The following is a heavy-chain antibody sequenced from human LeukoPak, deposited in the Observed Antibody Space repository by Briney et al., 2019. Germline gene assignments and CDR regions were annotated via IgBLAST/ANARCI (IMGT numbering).Heavy chain of an antibody. J-gene: IGHJ3*01. CDR2: ISAGGRT. CDR3: AKGKVNHDGAFDF. V-gene: IGHV3-23*01. Sequence: PGGSLRLSCAASGFTFADYTMHWVRQAPGKGLEWVSSISAGGRTYYADSVKGRFTISRDDSKETVFLQMNSLRAEDTALYYCAKGKVNHDGAFDFWGQGTTVTVSS. D-gene: IGHD1-14*01. CDR1: GFTFADYT.